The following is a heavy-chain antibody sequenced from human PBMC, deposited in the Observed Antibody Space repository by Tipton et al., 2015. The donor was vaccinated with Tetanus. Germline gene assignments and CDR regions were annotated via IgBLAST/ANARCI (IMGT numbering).Heavy chain of an antibody. D-gene: IGHD6-19*01. CDR2: LWPDGSIK. Sequence: SLRLSCAAPGSTFSSYSMHWVRQVPGKGLEWVASLWPDGSIKHYVDSVKGRFAISRDNFKNTVYLEMSTLRAEDTALYYCARENSVAGTRAFDYWGQGTLVTVSS. CDR3: ARENSVAGTRAFDY. J-gene: IGHJ4*02. V-gene: IGHV3-33*01. CDR1: GSTFSSYS.